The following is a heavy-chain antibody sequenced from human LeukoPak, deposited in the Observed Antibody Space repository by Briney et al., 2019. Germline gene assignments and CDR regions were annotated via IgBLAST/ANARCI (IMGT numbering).Heavy chain of an antibody. D-gene: IGHD5-18*01. CDR2: IIPIFGTA. V-gene: IGHV1-69*13. CDR3: ARAEGGYSYAPPHY. CDR1: GGTFSSYA. Sequence: ASVKVSCKASGGTFSSYAISWVRQAPGQGLEWMGGIIPIFGTANYAQKFQGRVTITADESTSTAYMELSSLRSEDTAAYYCARAEGGYSYAPPHYWGQGTLVTVSS. J-gene: IGHJ4*02.